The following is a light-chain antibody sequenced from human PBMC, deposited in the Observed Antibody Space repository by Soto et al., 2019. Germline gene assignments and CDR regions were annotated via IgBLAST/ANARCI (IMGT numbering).Light chain of an antibody. J-gene: IGKJ4*02. CDR3: QQHIIWPLT. V-gene: IGKV3-11*01. Sequence: LKQSXASLSFYKLDXXXXXXXASKTVSSSAAWSKNQXGKAPELLIYEEYXRATGIPDRLSGSGSGADFTLTISSIEPEEFALYYCQQHIIWPLTFWGGTNADI. CDR2: EEY. CDR1: KTVSSS.